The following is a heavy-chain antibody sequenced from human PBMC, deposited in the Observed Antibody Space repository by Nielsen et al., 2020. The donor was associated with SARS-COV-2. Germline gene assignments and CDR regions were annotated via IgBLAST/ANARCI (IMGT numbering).Heavy chain of an antibody. Sequence: TLSLTCTVSGGSISSYYWSWIRQPPGKALEWLARIDWDDDKYYSTSLKTRLTISKDTSKNQVVLTMTNMDPVDTATYYCARSLYSSGLGKDYWGQGTLVTVSS. CDR3: ARSLYSSGLGKDY. V-gene: IGHV2-70*11. D-gene: IGHD6-19*01. CDR1: GGSISSYYW. CDR2: IDWDDDK. J-gene: IGHJ4*02.